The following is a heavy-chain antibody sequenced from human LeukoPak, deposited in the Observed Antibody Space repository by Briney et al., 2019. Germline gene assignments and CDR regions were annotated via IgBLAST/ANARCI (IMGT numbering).Heavy chain of an antibody. CDR2: IYYSGRT. CDR1: GGSVSSGSYY. J-gene: IGHJ4*02. D-gene: IGHD2-15*01. V-gene: IGHV4-61*01. CDR3: ARSAVAALSLDY. Sequence: SETLSLTCTVSGGSVSSGSYYWSWIRQPPGKGLEWIGYIYYSGRTNYNPSLKSRVTISVDTSKNQFSLKLSSVTAADTAVYYCARSAVAALSLDYWGQGTLVTVSS.